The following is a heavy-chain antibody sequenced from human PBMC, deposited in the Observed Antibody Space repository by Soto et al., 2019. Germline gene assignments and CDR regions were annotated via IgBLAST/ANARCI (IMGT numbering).Heavy chain of an antibody. J-gene: IGHJ6*02. CDR1: GFTVSSKY. CDR3: AREAPMDV. Sequence: VQLVETGGELIQPGGSLRLSCAASGFTVSSKYMSWVRQAPGKGPEWISVIWSAGLIYYADSVRGRFTISRDISKNILYLEMTSLRADDTAVYYCAREAPMDVWAQGTTVTVSS. V-gene: IGHV3-53*02. CDR2: IWSAGLI.